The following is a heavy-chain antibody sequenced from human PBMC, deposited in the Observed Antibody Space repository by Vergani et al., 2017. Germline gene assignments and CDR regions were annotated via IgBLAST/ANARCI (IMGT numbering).Heavy chain of an antibody. D-gene: IGHD3-10*01. V-gene: IGHV3-9*01. Sequence: EVQLVESGGGLIQPGRSPRLSCAASGFTFDYAMHWVRQAPGKGLEWVSGISWNSGKIDYADSVKGRFIISRDNVKNSLYLQMNSLRAEDTALYYCAKDRGVSNYYYMDVWGKGTTVTVSS. CDR1: GFTFDYA. CDR2: ISWNSGKI. J-gene: IGHJ6*03. CDR3: AKDRGVSNYYYMDV.